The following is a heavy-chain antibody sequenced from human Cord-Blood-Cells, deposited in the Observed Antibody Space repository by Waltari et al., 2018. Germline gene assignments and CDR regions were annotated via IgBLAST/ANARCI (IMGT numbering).Heavy chain of an antibody. CDR2: ISYDGSNK. V-gene: IGHV3-30-3*01. J-gene: IGHJ3*02. Sequence: GRSLRLSCAASGFTFSSYAMHWVRQAPGKGLEWVAVISYDGSNKYYADSVKGRFTISRDNSTNTLYLQMNSLRAEDTAVYYCARDRNTFVDTAMVDAFDIWGQGTMVTVSS. D-gene: IGHD5-18*01. CDR3: ARDRNTFVDTAMVDAFDI. CDR1: GFTFSSYA.